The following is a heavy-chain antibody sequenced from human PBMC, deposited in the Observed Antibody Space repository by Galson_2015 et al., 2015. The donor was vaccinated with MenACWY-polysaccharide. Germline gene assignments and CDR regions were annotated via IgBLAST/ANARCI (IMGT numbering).Heavy chain of an antibody. D-gene: IGHD3-22*01. Sequence: SVKVSCKASGYTFTTYAMNWVRQAPGQGLEWMGGINSNTGNPGYAQGFTGRFVISLDTSVSTAHLQISSLEAEDTAVYYCALDSDTSGYFLVWGQGTLVTVSS. J-gene: IGHJ4*02. CDR2: INSNTGNP. CDR3: ALDSDTSGYFLV. V-gene: IGHV7-4-1*02. CDR1: GYTFTTYA.